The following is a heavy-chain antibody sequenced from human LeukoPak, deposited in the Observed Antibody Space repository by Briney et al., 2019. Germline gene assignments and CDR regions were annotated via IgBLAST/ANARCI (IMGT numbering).Heavy chain of an antibody. CDR2: INPSDGST. Sequence: ASVKVSCKASGYTFTSYYLHWVRQAPEQGLQWMAIINPSDGSTTYAQKFQGRVTMTRDTSTSTVYMELSSLRSEDTAFYYCATDHSMANTAWWFDPWGQGTLVTVSS. V-gene: IGHV1-46*01. CDR1: GYTFTSYY. J-gene: IGHJ5*02. CDR3: ATDHSMANTAWWFDP. D-gene: IGHD5-24*01.